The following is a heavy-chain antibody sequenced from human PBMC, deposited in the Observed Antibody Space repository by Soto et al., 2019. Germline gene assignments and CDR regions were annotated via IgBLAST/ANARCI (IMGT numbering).Heavy chain of an antibody. Sequence: QVQLQESGPGLVKPSQTLSLTCTVSGGSISSGDYYWSWIRQPPGKGLEWIGYIYYSGSTYYNPTQERRVTISVDTSKNQFSLKLSSVTAAGTAVYYCARAMLIVVVYGSGGMSDNWFDPWRQGTLVTVSS. D-gene: IGHD3-10*01. CDR1: GGSISSGDYY. J-gene: IGHJ5*02. CDR2: IYYSGST. CDR3: ARAMLIVVVYGSGGMSDNWFDP. V-gene: IGHV4-30-4*01.